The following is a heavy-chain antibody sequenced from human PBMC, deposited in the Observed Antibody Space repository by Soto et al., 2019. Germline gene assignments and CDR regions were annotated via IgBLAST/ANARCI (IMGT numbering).Heavy chain of an antibody. J-gene: IGHJ4*02. D-gene: IGHD6-19*01. CDR3: VRVSFKSGRSPGYFDY. CDR2: IKQDVSAR. V-gene: IGHV3-7*01. CDR1: GLTFSTSW. Sequence: PGGSLRHSYAASGLTFSTSWMTWVRQAPGKVLEWVANIKQDVSARDYVDSLTGRFSVSRDNAKNSLYLQMDSLRADDTAMYFCVRVSFKSGRSPGYFDYCGQGALVT.